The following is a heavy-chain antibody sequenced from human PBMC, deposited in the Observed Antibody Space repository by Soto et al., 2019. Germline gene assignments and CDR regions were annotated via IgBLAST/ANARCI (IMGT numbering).Heavy chain of an antibody. D-gene: IGHD3-22*01. V-gene: IGHV4-30-4*01. J-gene: IGHJ2*01. CDR3: ARMSYSYDKWYFDL. Sequence: SETLSLTCTVSGASINNNDYYRSWIRQTPGKGLEWIGYVYYSGTTDYIPSLKSRLSMSIDKSQNQFTLKLNSVTAADTATYYCARMSYSYDKWYFDLWGRGTLVTVSS. CDR2: VYYSGTT. CDR1: GASINNNDYY.